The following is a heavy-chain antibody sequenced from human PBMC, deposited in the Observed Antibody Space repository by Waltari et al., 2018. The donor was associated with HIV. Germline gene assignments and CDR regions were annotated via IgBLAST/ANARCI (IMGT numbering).Heavy chain of an antibody. J-gene: IGHJ5*02. Sequence: QVQLVQSGAEVKKPGASVKVSCKASGYTFTGYYMHWVRQAPGQGLEWMGWINPNSGGTNYAQKLQGRVTMTRDTSISTAYMELSRLRSDDTAVYYCARAEGGYCSSTSCYTDWFDPWGQGTLVTVSS. CDR1: GYTFTGYY. V-gene: IGHV1-2*02. CDR3: ARAEGGYCSSTSCYTDWFDP. CDR2: INPNSGGT. D-gene: IGHD2-2*02.